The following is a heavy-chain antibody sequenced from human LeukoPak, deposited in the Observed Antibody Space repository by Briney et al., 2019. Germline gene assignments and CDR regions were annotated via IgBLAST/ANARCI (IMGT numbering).Heavy chain of an antibody. J-gene: IGHJ4*02. Sequence: SQTLSLTCAISGDSVSSNSVTWNWIRQSPSRGLEWLGRTYYRSTWYNDYAVSVRGRITVNPDTSKNQFSLQLNSVTPEDTAVYYCARGQGGATDYWGQGTLVTVSS. CDR3: ARGQGGATDY. CDR2: TYYRSTWYN. V-gene: IGHV6-1*01. D-gene: IGHD1-26*01. CDR1: GDSVSSNSVT.